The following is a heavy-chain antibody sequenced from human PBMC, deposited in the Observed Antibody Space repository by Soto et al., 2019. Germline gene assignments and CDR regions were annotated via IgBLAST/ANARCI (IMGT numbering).Heavy chain of an antibody. D-gene: IGHD2-8*02. V-gene: IGHV4-59*12. J-gene: IGHJ4*02. CDR3: ARDKITGLFDY. Sequence: PSETLSLTCTVSGGSISSYYWSWIRQPPGKGLEWIGYIYYSGSTNYNPSLKSRVTISVHTSNDRFSLKLSSVTATDTAVYYCARDKITGLFDYWGQGTLVTVSS. CDR1: GGSISSYY. CDR2: IYYSGST.